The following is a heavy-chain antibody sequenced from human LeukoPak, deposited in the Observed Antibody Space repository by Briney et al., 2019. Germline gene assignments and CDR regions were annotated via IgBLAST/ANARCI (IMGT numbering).Heavy chain of an antibody. CDR2: IYYSGST. J-gene: IGHJ5*02. Sequence: SETLSLTCTVSGGSISSSSYYWGWIRQPPGKGLEWIGSIYYSGSTYYNPSLKSRVTISVDTSKNQFSLKLSSVTAADTAVYYCARGRGHSSSRKANWFDPWGQGTLVTVSS. V-gene: IGHV4-39*01. CDR3: ARGRGHSSSRKANWFDP. CDR1: GGSISSSSYY. D-gene: IGHD6-13*01.